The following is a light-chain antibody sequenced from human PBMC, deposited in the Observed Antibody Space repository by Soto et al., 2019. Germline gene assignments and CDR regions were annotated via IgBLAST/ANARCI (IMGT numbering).Light chain of an antibody. CDR3: GAWDNTLGAPYV. J-gene: IGLJ1*01. CDR1: SSNIGNNY. V-gene: IGLV1-51*02. CDR2: EDN. Sequence: QSALTQPPSVSAAPGQMVTISCSGSSSNIGNNYVSWYQQLPGTAPKLLIYEDNKRPSGIPDRFSGSKSGTPATLGITGLQTGDEADYYCGAWDNTLGAPYVFGTGTKVTVL.